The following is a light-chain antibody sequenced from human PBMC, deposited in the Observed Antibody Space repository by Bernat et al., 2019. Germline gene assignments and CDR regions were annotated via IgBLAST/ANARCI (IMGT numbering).Light chain of an antibody. CDR1: SSDVGAYNY. V-gene: IGLV2-14*03. CDR2: DVT. J-gene: IGLJ1*01. Sequence: QSALTQPASVSGSPGQSITISCTGTSSDVGAYNYVSWFQQHPDKAPKLMLYDVTNRPSGVSYRFSGSKSGNTASLTISWLQAEDEADYYCVAYTTSSTVVFGTGTKVTVL. CDR3: VAYTTSSTVV.